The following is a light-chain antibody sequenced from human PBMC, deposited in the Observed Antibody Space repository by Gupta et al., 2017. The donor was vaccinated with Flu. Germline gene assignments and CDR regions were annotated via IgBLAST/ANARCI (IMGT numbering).Light chain of an antibody. J-gene: IGKJ4*01. Sequence: PATLSLSPGERATLSCRASQSISRYLAWYQQKPGQAPRLLIYDASNRATAIPARFSGSGSGTDFTLTISSLEPEDFAAYYCQQRSNWPLTFGGGTKVEIK. CDR1: QSISRY. CDR2: DAS. CDR3: QQRSNWPLT. V-gene: IGKV3-11*01.